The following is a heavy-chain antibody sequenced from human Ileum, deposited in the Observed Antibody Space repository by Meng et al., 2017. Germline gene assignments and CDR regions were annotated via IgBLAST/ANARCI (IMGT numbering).Heavy chain of an antibody. V-gene: IGHV3-7*01. Sequence: GESLKISCAASGFTFSSYWMSWVRQAPGKGLEWVANIKQDGSEKYYVDSVKGRFTISRDNAKNSLYLQMNSLRAEDTAVYYCARVERGLQCFDYWGQGTLVTVSS. CDR3: ARVERGLQCFDY. CDR2: IKQDGSEK. J-gene: IGHJ4*02. D-gene: IGHD5-24*01. CDR1: GFTFSSYW.